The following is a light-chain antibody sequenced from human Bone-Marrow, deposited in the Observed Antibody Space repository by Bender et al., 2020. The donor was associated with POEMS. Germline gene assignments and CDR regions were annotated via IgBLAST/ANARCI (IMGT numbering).Light chain of an antibody. J-gene: IGLJ3*02. V-gene: IGLV2-23*01. CDR3: CSYAGSFWV. CDR1: SSDVGTYDF. Sequence: QSALTQPASVSGSPGQVITISCTGTSSDVGTYDFVSWYQCTPGKAPKLMIYEGSKRPSGVSDRFSGSRSGNTASLTISGLQAEDEADYYCCSYAGSFWVFGGGTKVTVL. CDR2: EGS.